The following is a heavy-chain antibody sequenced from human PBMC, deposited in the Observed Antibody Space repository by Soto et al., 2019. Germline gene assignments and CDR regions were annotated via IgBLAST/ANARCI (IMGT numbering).Heavy chain of an antibody. CDR2: TYYRSKWYN. J-gene: IGHJ4*02. D-gene: IGHD3-10*01. Sequence: PSQTLSLTCAISGDSVCSNSAAWNWIRQSPSRGLEWLGRTYYRSKWYNDYAVSVKSRITINPDTSKNQFSLQLNSVTPEDTAVYYCARDQYYYGSGSYHRKGFDYWGQGTLVTVLL. CDR3: ARDQYYYGSGSYHRKGFDY. CDR1: GDSVCSNSAA. V-gene: IGHV6-1*01.